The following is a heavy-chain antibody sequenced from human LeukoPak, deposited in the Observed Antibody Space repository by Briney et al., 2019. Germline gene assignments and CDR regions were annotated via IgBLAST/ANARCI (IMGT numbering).Heavy chain of an antibody. CDR1: GSISGYY. J-gene: IGHJ4*02. Sequence: SETLSLTCTVSGSISGYYWSWIRQPPGKGLEWIGYIYTSGSTNYNPSLKSRVTISVDTSKNQFSLKLSSVTAADTAVYYCAKRSGAFDIWGQGTLVTVSS. CDR2: IYTSGST. CDR3: AKRSGAFDI. V-gene: IGHV4-4*09. D-gene: IGHD3-9*01.